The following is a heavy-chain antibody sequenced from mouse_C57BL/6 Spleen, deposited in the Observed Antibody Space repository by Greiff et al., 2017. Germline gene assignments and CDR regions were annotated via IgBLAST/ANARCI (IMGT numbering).Heavy chain of an antibody. CDR2: IWSGGSN. CDR3: ARRDGSSYNYAMDC. Sequence: QVQLQQSGPGLVQPSQCLSITCTVSGFSLTSYGVHWVRQSPGKGLEWLGMIWSGGSNDYNSAFISRLSISKGNSTSQAFFKMNSMQADDKAVFYCARRDGSSYNYAMDCWGQGTSVTVSS. D-gene: IGHD1-1*01. V-gene: IGHV2-2*01. CDR1: GFSLTSYG. J-gene: IGHJ4*01.